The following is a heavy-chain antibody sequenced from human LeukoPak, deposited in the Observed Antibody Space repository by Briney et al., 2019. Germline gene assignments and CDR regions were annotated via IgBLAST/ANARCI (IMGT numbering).Heavy chain of an antibody. CDR1: GYTFTSYG. D-gene: IGHD6-13*01. Sequence: ASVKVSCKASGYTFTSYGINWVRQATGQGLEWMGWINPNSGGTNYAQKFQGRVTMIRDTSISTAYMELSRLRSDDTAVYYCARDPLHTGYSDYWGQGTLVTVSS. V-gene: IGHV1-2*02. CDR2: INPNSGGT. J-gene: IGHJ4*02. CDR3: ARDPLHTGYSDY.